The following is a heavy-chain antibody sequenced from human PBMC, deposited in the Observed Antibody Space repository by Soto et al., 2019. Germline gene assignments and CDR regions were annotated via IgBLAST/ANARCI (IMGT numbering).Heavy chain of an antibody. CDR3: ARDEPYFPAGTPYYYHGMDV. J-gene: IGHJ6*02. CDR1: GYTFTGYY. D-gene: IGHD2-15*01. Sequence: ASVKVSCKASGYTFTGYYMHWVRQAPGQGLEWMGWINPNSGGTNYAQKFQGWVTMTRDTSISTAYMELSRLRSDDTAVYYCARDEPYFPAGTPYYYHGMDVWGQGTTVTVSS. CDR2: INPNSGGT. V-gene: IGHV1-2*04.